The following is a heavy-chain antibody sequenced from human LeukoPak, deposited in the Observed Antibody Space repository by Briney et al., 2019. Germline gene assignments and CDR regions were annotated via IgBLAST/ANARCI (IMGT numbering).Heavy chain of an antibody. CDR3: AKDILNVVVGGYGMDV. D-gene: IGHD2-2*01. CDR2: ISSSSSTI. J-gene: IGHJ6*02. CDR1: GFTFSTYS. Sequence: GGSLRLSCAASGFTFSTYSMNWVRQAPGKGLEWVSYISSSSSTIYYADSVKGRFTISRDNAENSLYLQMNSLRAEDTALYYCAKDILNVVVGGYGMDVWGQGTTVTVSS. V-gene: IGHV3-48*04.